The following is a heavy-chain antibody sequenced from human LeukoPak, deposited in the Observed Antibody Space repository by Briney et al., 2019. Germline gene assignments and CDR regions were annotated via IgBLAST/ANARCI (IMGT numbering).Heavy chain of an antibody. CDR3: AKGRIQSYMAPEY. CDR1: AFTFGSFG. V-gene: IGHV3-23*01. D-gene: IGHD5-18*01. CDR2: ISDTGGST. Sequence: GGSLRLSCAASAFTFGSFGMSWVRQAPGKGLEWVSAISDTGGSTFYADSVKGRFTISRDNSKNTLYLQMNSLRAEDTAVYYCAKGRIQSYMAPEYWGQGTLLTVSS. J-gene: IGHJ4*02.